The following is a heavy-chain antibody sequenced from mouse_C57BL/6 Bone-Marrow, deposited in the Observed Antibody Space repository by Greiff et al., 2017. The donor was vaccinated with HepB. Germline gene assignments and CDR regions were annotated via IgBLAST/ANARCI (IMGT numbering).Heavy chain of an antibody. D-gene: IGHD1-1*01. CDR2: ILPSIGRT. CDR1: DSEVFPIAY. Sequence: VQLQQSGSELRSPGSSVKLSCKDFDSEVFPIAYMSWVRQKPGHGFEWIGGILPSIGRTIYGEKFEDKATLDADTLSNTAYLELNSLTSEDSAIYYCARRRLDYYGSNLDYWGQGTTLTVSS. J-gene: IGHJ2*01. V-gene: IGHV15-2*01. CDR3: ARRRLDYYGSNLDY.